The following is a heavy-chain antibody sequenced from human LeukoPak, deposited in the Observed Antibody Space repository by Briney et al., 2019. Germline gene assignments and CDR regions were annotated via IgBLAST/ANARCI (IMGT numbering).Heavy chain of an antibody. CDR2: ISSTGSYI. V-gene: IGHV3-21*01. D-gene: IGHD6-13*01. CDR3: AKDLEGIAAPRWFDP. J-gene: IGHJ5*02. Sequence: PGGSLRLSCAASGFNLNSYMLNWVRQAPGKGLEWVSSISSTGSYIYYADSVKGRFTISRDNSKNTLYLQMNSLRAEDTAVYYCAKDLEGIAAPRWFDPWGQGTLVTVSS. CDR1: GFNLNSYM.